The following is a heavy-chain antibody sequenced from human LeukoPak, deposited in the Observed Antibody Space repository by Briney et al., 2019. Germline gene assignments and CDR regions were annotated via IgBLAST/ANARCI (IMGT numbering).Heavy chain of an antibody. CDR2: ISGSGGST. CDR1: GFTFSSYG. CDR3: ARALIGYYFDY. D-gene: IGHD2-8*01. J-gene: IGHJ4*02. V-gene: IGHV3-23*01. Sequence: GSLRLSCAASGFTFSSYGMSWVRQAPGKGLEWVSVISGSGGSTNYADSVKGRFTISRDNSKNTVYLQMNTLRAEDTAVYYCARALIGYYFDYWGQGTLVTVSS.